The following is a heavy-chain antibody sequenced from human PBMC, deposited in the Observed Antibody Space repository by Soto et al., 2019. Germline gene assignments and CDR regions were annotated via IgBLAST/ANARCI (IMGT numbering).Heavy chain of an antibody. CDR3: ARDQRDYYDSSGYYSTFDY. Sequence: GSLRLSCAASGFTFSSYWMSWVRQAPGKGLEWVANIKQDGSEKYYVDSVKGRFTISRDNAKNSLYLQMNSLRAEDTAVYYCARDQRDYYDSSGYYSTFDYWGQGTLVTVSS. CDR1: GFTFSSYW. J-gene: IGHJ4*02. D-gene: IGHD3-22*01. CDR2: IKQDGSEK. V-gene: IGHV3-7*01.